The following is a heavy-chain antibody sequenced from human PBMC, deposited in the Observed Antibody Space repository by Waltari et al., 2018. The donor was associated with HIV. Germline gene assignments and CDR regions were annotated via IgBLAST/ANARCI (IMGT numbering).Heavy chain of an antibody. CDR1: GFTFSSYW. J-gene: IGHJ4*02. CDR3: ARGWFYGSGSKVN. CDR2: MSQDGSEK. Sequence: EVQLVESGGGLVQPGGSLRLSCAASGFTFSSYWMSWVRQAPGKGLELVAKMSQDGSEKYYVDSVNGRFTISRHNTENSLYLQMNSLRAEDTAVYYCARGWFYGSGSKVNWGQGTLVTVSS. D-gene: IGHD3-10*01. V-gene: IGHV3-7*04.